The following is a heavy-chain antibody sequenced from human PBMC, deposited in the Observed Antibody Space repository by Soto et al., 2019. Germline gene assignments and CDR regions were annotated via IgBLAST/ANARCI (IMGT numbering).Heavy chain of an antibody. V-gene: IGHV3-30*18. CDR2: ISYDGSDK. Sequence: SLRLSCAASGFTLNTYGMHWVRQAPGKGLEWVAVISYDGSDKFYADSVKGRFTISRDNSKNALYLQMSSLRPEDTAIYYCAKSPNFYCSSPNCYKYYFDYWGQGTLVTVSS. CDR3: AKSPNFYCSSPNCYKYYFDY. J-gene: IGHJ4*02. CDR1: GFTLNTYG. D-gene: IGHD2-2*02.